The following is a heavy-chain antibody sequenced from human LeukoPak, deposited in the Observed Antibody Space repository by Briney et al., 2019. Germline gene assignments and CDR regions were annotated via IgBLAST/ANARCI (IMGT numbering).Heavy chain of an antibody. D-gene: IGHD3-16*01. V-gene: IGHV4-39*01. CDR2: IYYSGNT. CDR1: GGSISSSSYY. Sequence: SETLSLTCTVSGGSISSSSYYWGWIRQPPGKGLEWIGSIYYSGNTYYNPSLKSRVTISVDTSKNQFSLKLSSVTAADTAVYYCARRGGAPYPFDYWGQGTLVTVSS. CDR3: ARRGGAPYPFDY. J-gene: IGHJ4*02.